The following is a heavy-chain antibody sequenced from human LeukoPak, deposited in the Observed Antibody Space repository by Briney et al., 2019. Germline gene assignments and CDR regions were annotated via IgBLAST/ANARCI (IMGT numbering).Heavy chain of an antibody. V-gene: IGHV3-23*01. CDR2: ISGSGGST. CDR3: ALKGGYCSSASCCLAYFDY. CDR1: GFTFSSYA. Sequence: GGSLRLSCAASGFTFSSYAMSWVRQAPGKGLEWVSAISGSGGSTYYTDSVKGRFTISRDNSKNTLYLQMNSLRAEDTAVYYCALKGGYCSSASCCLAYFDYWGQGTLVTVSS. J-gene: IGHJ4*02. D-gene: IGHD2-2*01.